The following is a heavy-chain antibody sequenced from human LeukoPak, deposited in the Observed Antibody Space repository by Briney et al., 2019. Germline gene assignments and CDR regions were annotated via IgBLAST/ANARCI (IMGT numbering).Heavy chain of an antibody. V-gene: IGHV3-21*01. Sequence: GRSLRLSCAASGFTFSSYSMNWVRQAPGKGLEWVSSISTSSSYIYYADSVKGRFTISRDNAKNSLYLQMNSLRAEDTAVYYCGMSRGWHNSVSFDIWGQGTMVTVSS. D-gene: IGHD6-19*01. J-gene: IGHJ3*02. CDR2: ISTSSSYI. CDR1: GFTFSSYS. CDR3: GMSRGWHNSVSFDI.